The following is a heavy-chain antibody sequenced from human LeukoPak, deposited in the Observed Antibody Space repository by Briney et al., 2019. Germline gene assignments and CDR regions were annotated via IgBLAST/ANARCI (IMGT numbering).Heavy chain of an antibody. D-gene: IGHD5-24*01. CDR3: ASAFRDGYNFDY. V-gene: IGHV1-69*04. CDR2: IIPILGIA. J-gene: IGHJ4*02. CDR1: GGTFSSYA. Sequence: ASVKVSCKASGGTFSSYAISWVRQAPGQGLEWMGRIIPILGIANYAQKFQGRATITADKSTSTAYMELSSLRSEDTAVYYCASAFRDGYNFDYWGQGTLVTVSS.